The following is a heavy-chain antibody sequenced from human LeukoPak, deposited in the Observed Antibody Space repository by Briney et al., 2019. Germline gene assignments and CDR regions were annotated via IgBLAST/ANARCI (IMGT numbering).Heavy chain of an antibody. V-gene: IGHV3-66*01. D-gene: IGHD3-9*01. Sequence: GGSLRLSCAASGFSVNTNYMTWVRQAPGKGLEWVSVLYSGGGACYADSVKDRFTISRDYSQNTLLLQVNSLRAEDTALYYCARGKTSDDIIEDAFDIWGQGTMVAVSS. CDR3: ARGKTSDDIIEDAFDI. J-gene: IGHJ3*02. CDR2: LYSGGGA. CDR1: GFSVNTNY.